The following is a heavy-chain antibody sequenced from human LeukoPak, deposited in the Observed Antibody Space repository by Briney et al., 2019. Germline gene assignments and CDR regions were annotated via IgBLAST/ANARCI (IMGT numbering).Heavy chain of an antibody. CDR3: TRGHGGNSFYFDY. J-gene: IGHJ4*02. Sequence: GGSLRLSCAASGFTFSNYSMNWVRQAPGKGLEWVGFIRSKAYGGTTEYAASVKGRFTISRDDSKSIAYLQMNSLKTEDTAVYYCTRGHGGNSFYFDYWGQGTLVTVSS. D-gene: IGHD4-23*01. V-gene: IGHV3-49*04. CDR2: IRSKAYGGTT. CDR1: GFTFSNYS.